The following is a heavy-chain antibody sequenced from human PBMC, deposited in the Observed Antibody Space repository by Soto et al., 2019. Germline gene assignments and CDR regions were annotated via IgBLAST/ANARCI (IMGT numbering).Heavy chain of an antibody. CDR2: IIPILGKA. D-gene: IGHD6-6*01. Sequence: QVQLVQSGAEVKKPGSSVKVSCNASGGTFSSYTISWVRQAPGQGLEWMGRIIPILGKANYAQKFQGRVTITADQSTSTAYMERTSLRSEDTAVNYCARERVIADRNWFDPWGQGTLVTVSA. J-gene: IGHJ5*02. CDR1: GGTFSSYT. CDR3: ARERVIADRNWFDP. V-gene: IGHV1-69*08.